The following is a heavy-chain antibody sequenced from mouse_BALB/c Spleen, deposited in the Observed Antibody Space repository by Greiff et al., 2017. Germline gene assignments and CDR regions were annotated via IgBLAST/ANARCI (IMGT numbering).Heavy chain of an antibody. CDR1: GYTFTEYI. CDR3: ARHEEPQVRRGDHYAMDY. Sequence: QVQLQQSGAELVKPGASVKLSCKASGYTFTEYIIHWVKQRSGQGLEWIGWFYPGSGSIKYNEKFKDKATLTADKSSSTVYMELSRLTSEDSAVYFCARHEEPQVRRGDHYAMDYWGQGTSVTVSS. D-gene: IGHD2-14*01. V-gene: IGHV1-62-2*01. CDR2: FYPGSGSI. J-gene: IGHJ4*01.